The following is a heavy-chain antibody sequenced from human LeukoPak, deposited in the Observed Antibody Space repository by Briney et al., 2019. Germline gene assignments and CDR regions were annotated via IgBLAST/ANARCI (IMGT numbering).Heavy chain of an antibody. D-gene: IGHD4-17*01. Sequence: ASVKVSCKASGYTFTSYDINWVRQATGQGLEWMGWMNSNSGNTGYAQKFQGRVTITRNTSISTAYMELSSLRSEDTAVYYCARAGGPAVTTYYFDYWGQGTLVTVSS. CDR1: GYTFTSYD. CDR2: MNSNSGNT. J-gene: IGHJ4*02. V-gene: IGHV1-8*03. CDR3: ARAGGPAVTTYYFDY.